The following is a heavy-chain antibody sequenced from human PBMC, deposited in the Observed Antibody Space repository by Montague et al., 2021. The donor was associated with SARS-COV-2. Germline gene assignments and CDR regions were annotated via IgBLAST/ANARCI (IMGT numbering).Heavy chain of an antibody. J-gene: IGHJ4*02. D-gene: IGHD3-10*01. Sequence: SLRLSCAASGFSFNNFAMHWVRQAPGQGLEWVAVISYEGSIQYYADSVKGRFAISRDWSKNTLYLQMSGLRPEDTAVYYCAKDATIFWFERGRGTFDNWGRGTLVAVSS. CDR3: AKDATIFWFERGRGTFDN. V-gene: IGHV3-30*18. CDR1: GFSFNNFA. CDR2: ISYEGSIQ.